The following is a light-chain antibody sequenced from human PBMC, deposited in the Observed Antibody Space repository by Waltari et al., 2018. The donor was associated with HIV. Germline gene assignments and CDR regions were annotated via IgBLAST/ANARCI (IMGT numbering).Light chain of an antibody. CDR2: LGS. CDR3: MQALQTPLT. Sequence: IVMTQSPRSLPCTTGEPSSIACRSSQSLLHSSGYNYLDWYFQKPGQSPQLLIYLGSNRASGVPDRFSGSGSGTNFTLKIRRVDTENVGIYYCMQALQTPLTFGGGTKVEI. J-gene: IGKJ4*01. V-gene: IGKV2-28*01. CDR1: QSLLHSSGYNY.